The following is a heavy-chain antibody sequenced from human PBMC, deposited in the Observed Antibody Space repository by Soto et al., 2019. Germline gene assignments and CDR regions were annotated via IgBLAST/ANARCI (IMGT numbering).Heavy chain of an antibody. CDR2: YGGSGGST. CDR3: VKFRGRAYHYDDMDD. CDR1: GFSFSTYG. D-gene: IGHD3-16*01. Sequence: DVQLLESGGGLAQRGGSLRLSCAASGFSFSTYGMTWFRQAPGKGLEWVSYGGSGGSTDYADSVKGRFTISRDNSKNTLYLQMNSLRAEDTAVYYGVKFRGRAYHYDDMDDCVNGTTVTVSS. J-gene: IGHJ6*03. V-gene: IGHV3-23*01.